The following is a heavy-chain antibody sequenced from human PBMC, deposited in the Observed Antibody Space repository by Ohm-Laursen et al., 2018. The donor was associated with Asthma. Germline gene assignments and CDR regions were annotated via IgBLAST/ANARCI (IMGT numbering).Heavy chain of an antibody. Sequence: GSLRLSCSASGFTFSNAWMSWVRQAPGKGLEWVGRIKSKTDGGTTDYAAPVKGRFTISRDDSKNTLYLQMNSLGAEDTAVYYCAGASAVNIVVVPAAPDYWGQGTLVTVSS. CDR2: IKSKTDGGTT. CDR3: AGASAVNIVVVPAAPDY. D-gene: IGHD2-2*01. J-gene: IGHJ4*02. CDR1: GFTFSNAW. V-gene: IGHV3-15*01.